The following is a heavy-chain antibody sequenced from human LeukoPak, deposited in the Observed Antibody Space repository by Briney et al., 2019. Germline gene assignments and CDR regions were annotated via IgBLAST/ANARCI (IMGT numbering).Heavy chain of an antibody. Sequence: SETLSLTCTVSGGSISSGDYYWSWIRQPPGKGLEWIGSIYYSGSTYYNPSLKSRVTISVDTSKNQFSLKLSSVTAADTAVYYCARDRLLWFGESLPYGMDVWGQGTTVTVSS. D-gene: IGHD3-10*01. CDR3: ARDRLLWFGESLPYGMDV. J-gene: IGHJ6*02. CDR2: IYYSGST. CDR1: GGSISSGDYY. V-gene: IGHV4-30-4*01.